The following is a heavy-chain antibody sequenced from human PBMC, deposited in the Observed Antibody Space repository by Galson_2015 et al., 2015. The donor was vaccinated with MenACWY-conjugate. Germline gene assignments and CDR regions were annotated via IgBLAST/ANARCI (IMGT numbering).Heavy chain of an antibody. D-gene: IGHD4-17*01. Sequence: CTVSGASMSNYSWTWVRQSPEKGLEWIGHIYHSGATNYNPSLQSRVIISADASKGQISLNLASVSAADTAVYFRARRATTGWFDPWGQGTQVTVSS. CDR2: IYHSGAT. CDR3: ARRATTGWFDP. J-gene: IGHJ5*02. V-gene: IGHV4-59*13. CDR1: GASMSNYS.